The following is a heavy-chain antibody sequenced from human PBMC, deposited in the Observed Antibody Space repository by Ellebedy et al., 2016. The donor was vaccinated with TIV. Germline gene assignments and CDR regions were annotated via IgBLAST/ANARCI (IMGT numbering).Heavy chain of an antibody. Sequence: SETLSLTCSVTGDAINNYFWSWIRQPPGKGLEWIGYIFYSGTTDYHPSLEGRVSMSVDTSKNQFSLKLRSVTAADTAVYYCARDYGGNSGLDYWGQGTLVTVSS. CDR1: GDAINNYF. CDR3: ARDYGGNSGLDY. V-gene: IGHV4-59*12. J-gene: IGHJ4*02. D-gene: IGHD4-23*01. CDR2: IFYSGTT.